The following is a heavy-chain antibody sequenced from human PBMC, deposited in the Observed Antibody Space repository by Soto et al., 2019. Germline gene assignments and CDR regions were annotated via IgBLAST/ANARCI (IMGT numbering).Heavy chain of an antibody. CDR2: IIPIFGTA. D-gene: IGHD3-3*01. Sequence: QVQMVQSGAEVKKPGSSVKVSCKASGGTFSSYAISWVRQAPGQGLEWMGGIIPIFGTANYAQKFQGRVTVTARESKSTAYMELSSLRSEDTAVYYCARVNPRLYYDFWSGPLDHYYGMDVWGQGTTVTVSS. V-gene: IGHV1-69*12. CDR1: GGTFSSYA. CDR3: ARVNPRLYYDFWSGPLDHYYGMDV. J-gene: IGHJ6*02.